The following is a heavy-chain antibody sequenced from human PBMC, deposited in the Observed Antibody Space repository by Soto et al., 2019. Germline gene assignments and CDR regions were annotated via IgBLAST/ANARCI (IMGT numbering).Heavy chain of an antibody. CDR1: GFTFSSYA. CDR2: ISYDGSNK. CDR3: ARGTPLYVDCSGGSCYSGFVY. Sequence: GGSLRLSCAASGFTFSSYAMHWVRQAPGKGLEWVAVISYDGSNKYYADSVKGRFTISRDNSKNTLYLQMNSLRAEDTAVYYCARGTPLYVDCSGGSCYSGFVYWGQGTLVTVSS. J-gene: IGHJ4*02. D-gene: IGHD2-15*01. V-gene: IGHV3-30-3*01.